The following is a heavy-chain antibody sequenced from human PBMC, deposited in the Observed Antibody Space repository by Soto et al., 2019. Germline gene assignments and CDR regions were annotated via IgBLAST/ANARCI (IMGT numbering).Heavy chain of an antibody. CDR2: ISYTGDT. V-gene: IGHV4-61*08. D-gene: IGHD1-26*01. Sequence: QVQLRESGPGLLKPSETLSLTCTVSGDSVSSDGYFWTWVRQPPGKGLEWIAYISYTGDTNYNPSLKSRVTISVDTSRNQFSLKVRSVSAADTAMYFCARIVVRVTIDYWGQGTLVTVSS. CDR1: GDSVSSDGYF. J-gene: IGHJ4*02. CDR3: ARIVVRVTIDY.